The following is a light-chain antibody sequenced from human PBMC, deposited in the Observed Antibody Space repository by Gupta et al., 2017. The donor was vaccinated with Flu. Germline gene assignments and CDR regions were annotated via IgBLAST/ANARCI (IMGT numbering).Light chain of an antibody. CDR1: SSNIGSNT. CDR2: DNN. J-gene: IGLJ1*01. CDR3: AAWDDSLDGLYV. Sequence: SVLTQPPSASGTPGQRVTISCSGSSSNIGSNTVDWHQHLPGTAPKLLIYDNNQRPSGVPDRFSGSKSGTSASLAISGLQSGDEADYYCAAWDDSLDGLYVFGTGTKVTVL. V-gene: IGLV1-44*01.